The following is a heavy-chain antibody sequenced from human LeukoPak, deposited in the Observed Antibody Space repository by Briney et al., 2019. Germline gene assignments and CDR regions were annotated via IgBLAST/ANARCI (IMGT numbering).Heavy chain of an antibody. J-gene: IGHJ3*02. CDR3: ARERGGGTTGTLTFDI. Sequence: GASVKVSCKASGYTFTSYDINWVRRATGQGLEWMGWMNPNSGNTGYAQKFQGRVTMTRNTSISTAYMELSSLRSEDTAMYYCARERGGGTTGTLTFDIWGQGTMVTVSS. V-gene: IGHV1-8*01. CDR1: GYTFTSYD. D-gene: IGHD1-1*01. CDR2: MNPNSGNT.